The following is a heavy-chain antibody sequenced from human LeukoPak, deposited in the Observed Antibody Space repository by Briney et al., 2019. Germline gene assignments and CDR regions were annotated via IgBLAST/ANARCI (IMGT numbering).Heavy chain of an antibody. Sequence: GGSLRLSCAASGFTFSSYWMSWVRQAPGKGLEWVANIKQDGSEKYYVDSVKGRFTISRDNAKNSLYLQMNSLRAEDTAVYYCATSRRGSYYGPPDYWGQGTLVTVSS. CDR2: IKQDGSEK. D-gene: IGHD1-26*01. V-gene: IGHV3-7*01. CDR1: GFTFSSYW. CDR3: ATSRRGSYYGPPDY. J-gene: IGHJ4*02.